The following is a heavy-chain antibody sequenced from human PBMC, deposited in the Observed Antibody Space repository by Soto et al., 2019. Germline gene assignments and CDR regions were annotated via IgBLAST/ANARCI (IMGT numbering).Heavy chain of an antibody. V-gene: IGHV4-59*01. CDR3: ARDRPVVVPPLSYYYYYMDV. CDR1: GDSISSSY. Sequence: PSETLALTSTVSGDSISSSYVSLIRQPPGKGLEWIGYIYYSGSTNYNPSLKSRVTISVDTSKNQFSLKLSSVTAADTAVYYCARDRPVVVPPLSYYYYYMDVWGKGTTVTVSS. J-gene: IGHJ6*03. D-gene: IGHD2-2*01. CDR2: IYYSGST.